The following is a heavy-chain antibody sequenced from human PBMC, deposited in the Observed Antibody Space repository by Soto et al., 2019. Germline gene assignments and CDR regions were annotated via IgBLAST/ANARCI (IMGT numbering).Heavy chain of an antibody. Sequence: QVQLVQSGAEVKKPGSSVKVSCKASRGTFSTDAINWVRQAPGQGPEWMGGILPIFGTADYAQKFQGRVTITADVSTTTAYMELSSLRSEDTAVYYCARGHDYGGNSDAFDIWGQGTMVTVSS. J-gene: IGHJ3*02. CDR3: ARGHDYGGNSDAFDI. D-gene: IGHD2-21*02. V-gene: IGHV1-69*12. CDR2: ILPIFGTA. CDR1: RGTFSTDA.